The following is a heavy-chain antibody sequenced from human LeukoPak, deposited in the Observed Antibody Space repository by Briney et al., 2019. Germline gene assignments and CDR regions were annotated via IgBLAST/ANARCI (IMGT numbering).Heavy chain of an antibody. D-gene: IGHD5-24*01. J-gene: IGHJ3*02. CDR1: GSTFSSYA. CDR3: AKELIQEMAKHPDAFDI. Sequence: PGGSLRLSCAASGSTFSSYAMSWVRQAPGKGLEWVSAISGSGGSTYYADSVKGRFTISRDNSKNTLYLQMNSLRAEDTAVYYCAKELIQEMAKHPDAFDIWGQGTMVTVSS. CDR2: ISGSGGST. V-gene: IGHV3-23*01.